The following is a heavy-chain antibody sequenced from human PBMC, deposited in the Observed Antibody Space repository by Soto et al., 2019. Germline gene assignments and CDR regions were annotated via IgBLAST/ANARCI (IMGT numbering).Heavy chain of an antibody. D-gene: IGHD2-2*02. V-gene: IGHV1-69*02. J-gene: IGHJ5*02. Sequence: GASVKVSCKASGGTFSSYTISWVQQAPGQGLEWMGTIIPILGIANYAQKFQGRVTITADKSTSTAYMELSSLRSEDTAVYYCARGYCSSTSCYTEQNWFDPWGQGTLVTVSS. CDR3: ARGYCSSTSCYTEQNWFDP. CDR1: GGTFSSYT. CDR2: IIPILGIA.